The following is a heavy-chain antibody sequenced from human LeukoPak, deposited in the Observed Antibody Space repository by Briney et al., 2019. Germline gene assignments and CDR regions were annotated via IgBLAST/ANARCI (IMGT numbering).Heavy chain of an antibody. CDR1: GGSFSGYY. CDR2: INHSGST. J-gene: IGHJ4*02. CDR3: ARASSYGFFVIDY. V-gene: IGHV4-34*01. Sequence: PSETLSLTCAVYGGSFSGYYWSWIRQPPGKGLEWIGEINHSGSTNYNPSLKSRVTISVDTSKNQFSLKLSSVTAADTAVYYCARASSYGFFVIDYWGQGTLVTVSS. D-gene: IGHD5-18*01.